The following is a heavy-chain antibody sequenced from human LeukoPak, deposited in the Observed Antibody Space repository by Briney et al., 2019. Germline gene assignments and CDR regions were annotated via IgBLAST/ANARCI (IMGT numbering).Heavy chain of an antibody. V-gene: IGHV1-18*01. CDR1: GYTFTNYG. CDR2: ISNHNGNT. D-gene: IGHD3-10*01. CDR3: ARHYLGSGSEDY. Sequence: ASVKVSCKASGYTFTNYGITWVRQAPGQGLEWMGWISNHNGNTNYAQKFQGRVTLTIDTSAATSNMELWNLRSDDTAVYYCARHYLGSGSEDYWGQGTPVTVSS. J-gene: IGHJ4*02.